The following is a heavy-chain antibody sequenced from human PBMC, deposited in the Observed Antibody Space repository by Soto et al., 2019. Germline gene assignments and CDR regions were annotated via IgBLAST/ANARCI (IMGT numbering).Heavy chain of an antibody. Sequence: SETLSLTCTVSGVSISSYYWSWIRQPPGKGLEWIGYIYYSGSTYYNPSLKSRVTISVDTSKNQFSLKLSSVPAADTAIYYCATRITVFGLLIPPFDPWGQGTQVTVSS. J-gene: IGHJ5*02. V-gene: IGHV4-59*01. CDR1: GVSISSYY. D-gene: IGHD3-3*01. CDR2: IYYSGST. CDR3: ATRITVFGLLIPPFDP.